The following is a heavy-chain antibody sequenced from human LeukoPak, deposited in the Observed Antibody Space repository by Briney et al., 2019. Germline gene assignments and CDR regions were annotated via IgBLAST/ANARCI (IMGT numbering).Heavy chain of an antibody. CDR3: AKEGNGWYYDFWSGYYFDY. V-gene: IGHV3-33*06. J-gene: IGHJ4*02. CDR2: IWYDGSNK. Sequence: GGSLRLSCAASGFTFSSYGMHWVRQAPGKGLEWVAVIWYDGSNKYYADSVKGRFTISRDNSKNTLYLQMNSLRAEDTAVYYCAKEGNGWYYDFWSGYYFDYWGQGTLVTVSS. CDR1: GFTFSSYG. D-gene: IGHD3-3*01.